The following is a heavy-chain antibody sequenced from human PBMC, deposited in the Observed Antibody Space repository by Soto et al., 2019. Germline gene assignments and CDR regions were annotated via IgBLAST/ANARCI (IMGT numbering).Heavy chain of an antibody. Sequence: ASVKVSCKVSGYTLTELSMHWVRQAPGKGLEWMGGFDPEDGETIYAQKFQGRVTMTEDTSTDTAYMELSSLRSEDTAVYYCATVIVVGVSATQVAAEYFYHWGKVTLVTVSS. D-gene: IGHD2-15*01. V-gene: IGHV1-24*01. CDR2: FDPEDGET. J-gene: IGHJ1*01. CDR3: ATVIVVGVSATQVAAEYFYH. CDR1: GYTLTELS.